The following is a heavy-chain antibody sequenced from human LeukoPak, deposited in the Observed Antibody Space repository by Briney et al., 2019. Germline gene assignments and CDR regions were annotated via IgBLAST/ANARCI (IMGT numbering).Heavy chain of an antibody. CDR2: INHSGST. CDR3: ARGLYYYDSSALDY. Sequence: SETLSLTCTVYGASFSGYYWSWIRQPPGKGLEWIGEINHSGSTNYNPSLTSRVTISVATSKNQFYLKLSSVTAAATAVYYCARGLYYYDSSALDYWGQGTLVTASS. V-gene: IGHV4-34*01. D-gene: IGHD3-22*01. CDR1: GASFSGYY. J-gene: IGHJ4*02.